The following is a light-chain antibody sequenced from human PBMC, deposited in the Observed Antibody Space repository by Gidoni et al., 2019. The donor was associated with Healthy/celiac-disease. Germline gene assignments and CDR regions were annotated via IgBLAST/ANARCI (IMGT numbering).Light chain of an antibody. Sequence: EIVLTQSPGTLSLSPGERATLSCRASQSVSSSYLAWYQQKPGQAPRLLIYGASSRSTGIPDRFSGSVSGTDFTLTISRLDPEDFAVYYCQQYGSSPTFGQXTKLEIK. CDR1: QSVSSSY. CDR3: QQYGSSPT. V-gene: IGKV3-20*01. J-gene: IGKJ2*01. CDR2: GAS.